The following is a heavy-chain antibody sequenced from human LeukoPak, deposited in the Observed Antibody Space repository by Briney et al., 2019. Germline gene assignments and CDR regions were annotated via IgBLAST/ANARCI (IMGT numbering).Heavy chain of an antibody. CDR3: ARAPWGDYVDY. CDR2: IYYSGST. J-gene: IGHJ4*02. D-gene: IGHD3-16*01. CDR1: GGTISSGDYY. Sequence: SQTLSLTCTVSGGTISSGDYYWSWNGQPPGNGLEWIGYIYYSGSTYYNPSLKSRVTISVDTSKNQFSLKLSSVTAADTAVYYCARAPWGDYVDYWGQGTLVTVSS. V-gene: IGHV4-30-4*01.